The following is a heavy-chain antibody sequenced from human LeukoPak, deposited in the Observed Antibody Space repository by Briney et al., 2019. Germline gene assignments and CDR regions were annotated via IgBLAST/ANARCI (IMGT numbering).Heavy chain of an antibody. D-gene: IGHD2-2*01. CDR3: ARRGLVPAFDI. CDR1: GFTFSSYW. J-gene: IGHJ3*02. CDR2: INGDGSST. Sequence: GGSLRLSCAASGFTFSSYWMHRVLQAPGKGLVWVSRINGDGSSTTYADAVKGRFTISRDNAKNTLYLQMSSLRAEDTAVYYCARRGLVPAFDIWGQGTMVTV. V-gene: IGHV3-74*01.